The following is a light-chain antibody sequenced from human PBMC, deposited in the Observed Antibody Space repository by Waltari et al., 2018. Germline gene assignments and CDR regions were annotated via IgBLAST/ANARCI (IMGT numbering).Light chain of an antibody. V-gene: IGKV3D-20*01. Sequence: EIVLTQSPATLSLSTGETATLSCGASPSVTASYVAWYQQKPGLAPRLLIYDATDRAPGIPGRFSGSGSGTDFTLTISGVEPEDFAVYYCHQYGRSPLTFGGGTKVEI. CDR1: PSVTASY. J-gene: IGKJ4*01. CDR2: DAT. CDR3: HQYGRSPLT.